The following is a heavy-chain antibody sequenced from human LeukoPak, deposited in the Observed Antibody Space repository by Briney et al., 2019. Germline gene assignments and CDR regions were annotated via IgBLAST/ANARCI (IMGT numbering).Heavy chain of an antibody. CDR1: GFTFSSYA. V-gene: IGHV3-23*01. Sequence: GGSLRLSCAASGFTFSSYAMSLVRLAPGKGLEWVSAISRSGGSTYYADSVKGRFTISRDNSKNTLYLQMNSLRAEDTAVYYCAKAPAPDYYDSSGYSEGDYYFDYWGQGTLVTVSS. J-gene: IGHJ4*02. D-gene: IGHD3-22*01. CDR3: AKAPAPDYYDSSGYSEGDYYFDY. CDR2: ISRSGGST.